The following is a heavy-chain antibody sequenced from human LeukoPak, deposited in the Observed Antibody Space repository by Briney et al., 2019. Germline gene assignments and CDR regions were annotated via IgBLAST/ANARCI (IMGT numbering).Heavy chain of an antibody. CDR2: IYTSGST. J-gene: IGHJ3*02. Sequence: SETLSLTCTVSGGSISSYYWTWIRQPAGKGLEWIGRIYTSGSTNYNPSLKSRVTMSVDTSKNQFSLKLSSVTAADTAVYYCARVGLGGYNDAFDIWGQGTMVTVSP. CDR3: ARVGLGGYNDAFDI. D-gene: IGHD3-22*01. CDR1: GGSISSYY. V-gene: IGHV4-4*07.